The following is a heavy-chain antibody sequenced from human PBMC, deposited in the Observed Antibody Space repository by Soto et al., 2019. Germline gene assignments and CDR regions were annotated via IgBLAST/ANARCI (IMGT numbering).Heavy chain of an antibody. CDR3: ARVPYSSGWYQFDS. J-gene: IGHJ4*02. CDR1: GYTFTSYA. D-gene: IGHD6-19*01. CDR2: INAGNGNT. Sequence: ASVKVSCKASGYTFTSYAMHWVRQAPGQRLEWMGWINAGNGNTKYSQKFQGRVTITRDTSASIAYMELSSLRSEDTAVYYCARVPYSSGWYQFDSWGQGPLVTVSS. V-gene: IGHV1-3*01.